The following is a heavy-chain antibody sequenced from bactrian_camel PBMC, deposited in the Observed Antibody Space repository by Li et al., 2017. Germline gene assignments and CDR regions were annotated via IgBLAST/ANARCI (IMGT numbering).Heavy chain of an antibody. V-gene: IGHV3S53*01. Sequence: HVQLVESGGGSVQAGGSLLLSCTVSGGTISNKCMGWFRQAPGKEREGVAAMSTRHGLTFYSDSVKGRFTISSDKAKDTVYLQMSSLKPEDTAMYSCKTNCMPLGSYWFLSDSGYWGQGTQVTVS. D-gene: IGHD2*01. CDR2: MSTRHGLT. CDR3: KTNCMPLGSYWFLSDSGY. J-gene: IGHJ6*01. CDR1: GGTISNKC.